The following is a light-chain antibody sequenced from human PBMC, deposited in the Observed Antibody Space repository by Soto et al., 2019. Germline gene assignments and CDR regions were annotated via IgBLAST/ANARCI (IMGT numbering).Light chain of an antibody. CDR1: QSVSSY. CDR3: QQRSNWPPWP. Sequence: EIVLTQSPATLSLSPGERATLSCRASQSVSSYLAWYQQKPGQAPRLLIYDASNRATGIPARFSGSGSGTDFTLTISSLEPEDFAVYYCQQRSNWPPWPFGQGNKVEIK. CDR2: DAS. V-gene: IGKV3-11*01. J-gene: IGKJ1*01.